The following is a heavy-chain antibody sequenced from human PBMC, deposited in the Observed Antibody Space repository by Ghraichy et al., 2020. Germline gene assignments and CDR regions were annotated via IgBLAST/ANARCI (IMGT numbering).Heavy chain of an antibody. CDR1: GGSISSYY. CDR3: ARGRGYYDFWSGLPHFDY. V-gene: IGHV4-59*01. Sequence: ETLSLTCTVSGGSISSYYWSWIRQPPGKGLEWIGYIYYSGSTNYNPSLKSRVTISVDTSKNQFSLKLSSVTAADTAVYYCARGRGYYDFWSGLPHFDYWGQGTLVTVSS. D-gene: IGHD3-3*01. CDR2: IYYSGST. J-gene: IGHJ4*02.